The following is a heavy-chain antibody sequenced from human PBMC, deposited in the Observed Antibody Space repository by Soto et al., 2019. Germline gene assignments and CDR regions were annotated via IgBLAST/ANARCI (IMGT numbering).Heavy chain of an antibody. Sequence: SETLSLTCSVSGGSISSGGCCWSWIRQHPGKGLEWTGYIYYSVSTYYNPSLWIRVTISVDTSKNQFSLKLSSVPAADPAACYCARREDPYGYLGQRTLGTASS. J-gene: IGHJ4*02. CDR3: ARREDPYGY. CDR1: GGSISSGGCC. CDR2: IYYSVST. V-gene: IGHV4-31*03. D-gene: IGHD3-10*01.